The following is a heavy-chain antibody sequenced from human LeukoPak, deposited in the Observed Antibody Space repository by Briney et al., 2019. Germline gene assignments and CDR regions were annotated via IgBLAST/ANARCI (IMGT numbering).Heavy chain of an antibody. CDR3: ARDRDIVVVPATLPYYGMDV. CDR1: GGSFSGYY. J-gene: IGHJ6*04. CDR2: INQSGST. V-gene: IGHV4-34*01. D-gene: IGHD2-2*01. Sequence: SETLSLTCAVYGGSFSGYYWSWIRQPPGKGLEWIGEINQSGSTNYHPSLKSRVTISVDTSKNQFSLKLSSVTAADTAVYYCARDRDIVVVPATLPYYGMDVWGKGTTVTVSS.